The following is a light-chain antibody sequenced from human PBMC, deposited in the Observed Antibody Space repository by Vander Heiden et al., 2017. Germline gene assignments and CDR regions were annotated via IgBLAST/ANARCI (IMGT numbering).Light chain of an antibody. CDR1: TSNIEGNS. Sequence: QSVLTQPPSVSAASGQRGTISCSGSTSNIEGNSVSWYQQVPGTVPKLLIYDNDKRPSGIPDRFSGSKSATSATLVITGLQTGDEANYYCGTWDSSLSVVVFGGETRLTVL. V-gene: IGLV1-51*01. CDR2: DND. J-gene: IGLJ2*01. CDR3: GTWDSSLSVVV.